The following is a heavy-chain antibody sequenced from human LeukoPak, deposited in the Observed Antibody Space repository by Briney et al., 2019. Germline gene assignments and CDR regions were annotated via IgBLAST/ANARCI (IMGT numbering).Heavy chain of an antibody. CDR3: ARERKAVAGDY. J-gene: IGHJ4*02. V-gene: IGHV4-59*12. Sequence: SETLSLTCAVSGGSISDYYWTWIRQPPGKELEWIGYIYNSGSTNYNPSLKSRVTISVDMSKYQFSLKLSSVTAADTAVYYCARERKAVAGDYWGQGTLVTVSS. CDR2: IYNSGST. D-gene: IGHD6-19*01. CDR1: GGSISDYY.